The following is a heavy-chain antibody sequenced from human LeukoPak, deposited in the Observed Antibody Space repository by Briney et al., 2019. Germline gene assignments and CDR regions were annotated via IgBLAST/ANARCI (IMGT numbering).Heavy chain of an antibody. J-gene: IGHJ5*02. Sequence: GGSLRLSCAVSGFRVRDYYMSWVRQAPGEGLEWVGLIRDSGEAFYADFARGRFAISRDESENTLYLQMNSLRVEDTAVYFCARDRAANQDWVEFDPWGQGTPVIVSS. CDR1: GFRVRDYY. V-gene: IGHV3-66*03. CDR3: ARDRAANQDWVEFDP. CDR2: IRDSGEA. D-gene: IGHD3/OR15-3a*01.